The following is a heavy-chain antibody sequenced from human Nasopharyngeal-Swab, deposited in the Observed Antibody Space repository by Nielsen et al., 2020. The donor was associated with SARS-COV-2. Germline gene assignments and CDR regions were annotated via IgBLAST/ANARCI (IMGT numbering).Heavy chain of an antibody. V-gene: IGHV1-3*01. J-gene: IGHJ3*02. Sequence: ASVKVSCKASGYTFTSYAMHWVRQAPGQRLEWMGWINAGNGNTKYSQKFQGRVTITRDTSASTAYMELSSPRSEDTAVYYCARDRGYCSSTSCQNAFDIWGQGTMVTVSS. CDR1: GYTFTSYA. D-gene: IGHD2-2*01. CDR3: ARDRGYCSSTSCQNAFDI. CDR2: INAGNGNT.